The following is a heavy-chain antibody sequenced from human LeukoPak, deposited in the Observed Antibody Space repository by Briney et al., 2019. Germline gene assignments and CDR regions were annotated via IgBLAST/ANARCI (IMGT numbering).Heavy chain of an antibody. D-gene: IGHD3-10*01. V-gene: IGHV3-48*03. Sequence: GGSLRLSCAASGFTFSNYEMNWVCQAPGKGLEWLSYISSSGTIYYADSVKGRFTISRDNAKNSLYLQVNSLRAEDTAVYYCVGGGRGGYWGQGTLVTVSS. J-gene: IGHJ4*02. CDR3: VGGGRGGY. CDR2: ISSSGTI. CDR1: GFTFSNYE.